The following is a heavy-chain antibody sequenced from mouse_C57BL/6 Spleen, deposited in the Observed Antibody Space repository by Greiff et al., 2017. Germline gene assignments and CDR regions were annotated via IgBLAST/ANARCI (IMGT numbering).Heavy chain of an antibody. J-gene: IGHJ4*01. D-gene: IGHD6-1*01. CDR2: IYPGSGST. CDR3: ARSLGASYAMDD. Sequence: QVQLKQPGAELVKPGASVKMSCKASGYTFTSYWITWVKQRPGQGLEWIGDIYPGSGSTNYNEKFKSKATLTVDTSSSTAYMQLSSLTSEDSAVYYCARSLGASYAMDDWGQGTSVTVSS. CDR1: GYTFTSYW. V-gene: IGHV1-55*01.